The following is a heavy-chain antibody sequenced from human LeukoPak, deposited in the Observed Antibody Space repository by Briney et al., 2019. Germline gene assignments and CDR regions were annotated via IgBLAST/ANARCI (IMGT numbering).Heavy chain of an antibody. D-gene: IGHD2-2*02. J-gene: IGHJ4*02. Sequence: ASVKVSCKASGYTFTTYGISWVRQARGQGVEWMGWISGYNGNTNYEQKFQGRVTMTTDTSTSTAYMELRTLRSDDTAVYYCARTCSASSTNCYTDFWGQGTLVTVSS. CDR1: GYTFTTYG. V-gene: IGHV1-18*01. CDR3: ARTCSASSTNCYTDF. CDR2: ISGYNGNT.